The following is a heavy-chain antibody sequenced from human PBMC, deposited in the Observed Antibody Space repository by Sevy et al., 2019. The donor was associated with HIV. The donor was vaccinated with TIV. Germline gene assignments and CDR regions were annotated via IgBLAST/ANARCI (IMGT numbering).Heavy chain of an antibody. CDR1: GFTFSSYA. V-gene: IGHV3-23*01. Sequence: GGSLRLSCAASGFTFSSYAMSWVRQAPGKGLEWVSAISGSGGSTYYADSVKGRLTISSDNSKNTLYLQMNSLRAEDTAVYYCAKDAVVVTATPPESLILDYWGQGTLVTVSS. J-gene: IGHJ4*02. CDR2: ISGSGGST. D-gene: IGHD2-21*02. CDR3: AKDAVVVTATPPESLILDY.